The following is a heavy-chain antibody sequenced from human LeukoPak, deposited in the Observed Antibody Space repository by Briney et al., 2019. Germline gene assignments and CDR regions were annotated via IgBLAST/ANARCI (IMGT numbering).Heavy chain of an antibody. CDR3: VREDTPATANY. CDR2: ISGGGDIT. CDR1: GFNFANHA. J-gene: IGHJ4*02. V-gene: IGHV3-23*01. Sequence: GGSLRFSCAASGFNFANHAMSWVRQTPGKGLEWVSAISGGGDITYYADSVTGRFTISRDNSKDTLFLQMHSLRPGDTAVYYCVREDTPATANYWGQGTLVTISS. D-gene: IGHD2-21*02.